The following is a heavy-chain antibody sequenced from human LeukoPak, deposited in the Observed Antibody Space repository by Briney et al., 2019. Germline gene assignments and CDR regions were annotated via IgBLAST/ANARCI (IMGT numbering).Heavy chain of an antibody. CDR2: ISSSSSYI. Sequence: GGSLRLSCAASGFTFSSYSMNWVRQAPGKGLEWVSSISSSSSYIYYADSVKGRFTISRDNAKNSLYLQMNSLRAEDTAVYYCARDRGQWLGGGGSYYFDYWGQGTLVTVSS. D-gene: IGHD6-19*01. CDR1: GFTFSSYS. J-gene: IGHJ4*02. V-gene: IGHV3-21*01. CDR3: ARDRGQWLGGGGSYYFDY.